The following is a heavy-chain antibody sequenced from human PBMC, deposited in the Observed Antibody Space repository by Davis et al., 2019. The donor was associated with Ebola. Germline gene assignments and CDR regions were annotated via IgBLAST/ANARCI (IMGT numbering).Heavy chain of an antibody. CDR1: GFTFSDYY. Sequence: GGSLGLSCAASGFTFSDYYMSWIRQAPGKGLEWVSYISSSGSTIYYADSVKGRFTISRDNAKNSLYLQMNSLRAEDTAVYYCARVGNVVVVAATADGLDYWGQGTLVTVSS. D-gene: IGHD2-15*01. CDR3: ARVGNVVVVAATADGLDY. J-gene: IGHJ4*02. V-gene: IGHV3-11*01. CDR2: ISSSGSTI.